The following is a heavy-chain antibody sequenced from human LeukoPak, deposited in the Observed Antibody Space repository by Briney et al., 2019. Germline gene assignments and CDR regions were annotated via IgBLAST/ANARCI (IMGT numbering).Heavy chain of an antibody. CDR2: IIPIFGTA. Sequence: SVKVSYKASGGTFSSYAISWVRQAPGQGLERMGGIIPIFGTANYAQKFQGRVTITTDESTSTAYMELSSLRSEDTAVYYCARETAASISFDYWGQGTLVTVSS. CDR1: GGTFSSYA. CDR3: ARETAASISFDY. V-gene: IGHV1-69*05. J-gene: IGHJ4*02. D-gene: IGHD2-2*01.